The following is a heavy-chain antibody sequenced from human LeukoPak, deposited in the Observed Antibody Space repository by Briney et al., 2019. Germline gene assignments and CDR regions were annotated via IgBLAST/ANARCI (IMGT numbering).Heavy chain of an antibody. CDR3: ARLAILGWFDT. CDR1: GGSISSSSYY. V-gene: IGHV4-39*01. Sequence: SETLSLTCTVSGGSISSSSYYWGWIRQPPGKGLEWIGSIYYSASTYYYPSLKSRVTISVATSKNQFSLKLSSVTAADTAVYYCARLAILGWFDTWGQGTLVTVSS. CDR2: IYYSAST. J-gene: IGHJ5*02. D-gene: IGHD3-3*01.